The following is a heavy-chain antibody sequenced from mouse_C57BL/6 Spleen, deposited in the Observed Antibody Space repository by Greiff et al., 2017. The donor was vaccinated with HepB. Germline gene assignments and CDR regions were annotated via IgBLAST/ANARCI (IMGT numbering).Heavy chain of an antibody. CDR2: IYPGDGDT. D-gene: IGHD1-1*01. V-gene: IGHV1-80*01. CDR1: GYAFSSYW. CDR3: ARESYYGSSFHFDY. Sequence: VKLVESGAELVKPGASVKISCKASGYAFSSYWMNWVKQRPGKGLEWIGQIYPGDGDTNYNGKFKGKATLTADKSSSTAYMQLSSLTSEDSAVYFCARESYYGSSFHFDYWGQGTTLTVSS. J-gene: IGHJ2*01.